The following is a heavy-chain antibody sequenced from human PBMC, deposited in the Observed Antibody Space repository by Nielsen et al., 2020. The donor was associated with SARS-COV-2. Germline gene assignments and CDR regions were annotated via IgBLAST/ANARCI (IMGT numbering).Heavy chain of an antibody. CDR1: GGPISSYY. V-gene: IGHV4-59*01. Sequence: SETLSLTCTVSGGPISSYYLSWIRQPPGKGLEWIGYIYYSGSTNYNPSLKSRVTISVDTSKNQFSLKLSSVTAADTAVYYCARDYYYGSGSHPGMDVWGQGTTVTVSS. J-gene: IGHJ6*02. CDR2: IYYSGST. D-gene: IGHD3-10*01. CDR3: ARDYYYGSGSHPGMDV.